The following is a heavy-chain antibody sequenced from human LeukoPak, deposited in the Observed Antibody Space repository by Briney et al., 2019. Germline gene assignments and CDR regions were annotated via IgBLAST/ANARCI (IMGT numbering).Heavy chain of an antibody. CDR3: VREAGYCASVCLKSNWFDP. J-gene: IGHJ5*02. CDR2: ISNGNT. CDR1: GFPFSNHA. Sequence: GGSLRLSCAASGFPFSNHAMSWVRQPPGKGLEWVAAISNGNTYYADSVRGRFTISRDDSRNMVYLQMNSLRDEDTALYYCVREAGYCASVCLKSNWFDPWGQGTLVTVSS. D-gene: IGHD2-21*02. V-gene: IGHV3-23*01.